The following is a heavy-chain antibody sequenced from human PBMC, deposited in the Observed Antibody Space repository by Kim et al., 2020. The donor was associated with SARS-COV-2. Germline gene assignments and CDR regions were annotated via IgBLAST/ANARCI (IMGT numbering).Heavy chain of an antibody. CDR1: GGSISSSNW. D-gene: IGHD5-18*01. J-gene: IGHJ4*02. V-gene: IGHV4-4*02. Sequence: SETLSLTCAVSGGSISSSNWWSCVRQPPGRGLEWIGENYHSGSTNYNPPLKSRVTISVDKSKNQFSLKLRSVTAADTAVYYCAGDLEYGYGFDYWGQGTLVTVSS. CDR2: NYHSGST. CDR3: AGDLEYGYGFDY.